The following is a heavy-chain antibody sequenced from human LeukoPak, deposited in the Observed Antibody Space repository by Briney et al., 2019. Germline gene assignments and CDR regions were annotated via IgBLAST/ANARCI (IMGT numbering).Heavy chain of an antibody. D-gene: IGHD3-10*01. Sequence: SETLSLTCTVSGGSIGSTNYYWGWIRQPPGKGLEWIANIYYSGSTYYNPSLKSRVTISVDTSKNQFSLKLSSVTAADTAMYYCAREYYYGSGSAASGAFDIWGQGTMVTVSS. CDR3: AREYYYGSGSAASGAFDI. CDR1: GGSIGSTNYY. V-gene: IGHV4-39*02. CDR2: IYYSGST. J-gene: IGHJ3*02.